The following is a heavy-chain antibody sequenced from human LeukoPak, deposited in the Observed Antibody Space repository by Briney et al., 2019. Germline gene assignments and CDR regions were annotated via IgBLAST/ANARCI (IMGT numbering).Heavy chain of an antibody. Sequence: ASVKVSCKASGYMFTGHYMHWVRQAPGQGLEWMGWINPKSGGTNYAQKFQGRVTMTRDTSISTAYMVLSRLRSDDTAVYYCARDGGGGRANWFDPWGHGTLVTVSS. V-gene: IGHV1-2*02. D-gene: IGHD3-16*01. CDR3: ARDGGGGRANWFDP. J-gene: IGHJ5*02. CDR1: GYMFTGHY. CDR2: INPKSGGT.